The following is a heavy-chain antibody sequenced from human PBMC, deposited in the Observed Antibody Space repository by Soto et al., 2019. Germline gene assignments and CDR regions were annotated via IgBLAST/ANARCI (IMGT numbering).Heavy chain of an antibody. D-gene: IGHD3-9*01. CDR3: ASSYYDILTGYYTRDAFDI. CDR2: IYYNGGT. CDR1: GCSISSYY. V-gene: IGHV4-59*01. Sequence: SETLSLTCTFSGCSISSYYWSWIRQPPGKGLEWIGYIYYNGGTNYNPSLKSRVTISVDTSKNQFSLKLSSVTAADTAVYYCASSYYDILTGYYTRDAFDIWGQGTMVTVS. J-gene: IGHJ3*02.